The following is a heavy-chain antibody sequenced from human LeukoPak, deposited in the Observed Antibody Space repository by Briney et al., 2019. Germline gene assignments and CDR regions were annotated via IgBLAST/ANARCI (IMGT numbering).Heavy chain of an antibody. Sequence: PGKSLRLSCVASGFSFSDSVIHWVRQAPGKGLEWVAVISYDGSNKYYADSMKGRFTISRDNSKNTLYLQMNSLRAEDTAVYYCARDHRGVRDYFDYWGQGTLVTVSS. V-gene: IGHV3-30-3*01. D-gene: IGHD3-10*01. J-gene: IGHJ4*02. CDR2: ISYDGSNK. CDR3: ARDHRGVRDYFDY. CDR1: GFSFSDSV.